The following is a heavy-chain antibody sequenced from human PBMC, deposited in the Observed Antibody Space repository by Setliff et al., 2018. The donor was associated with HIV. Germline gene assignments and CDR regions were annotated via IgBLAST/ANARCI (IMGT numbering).Heavy chain of an antibody. CDR3: ARGRDNLLTGYYVSFDS. CDR2: INHRGST. Sequence: KTSETLSLTCAVYGGSFSGYFWTWIRQSPGKGLKWIGEINHRGSTNYNPSLESRVTISVDRSKNQFSLNITSVTAADTAVYYCARGRDNLLTGYYVSFDSWGQGNLVTVSS. D-gene: IGHD3-9*01. CDR1: GGSFSGYF. V-gene: IGHV4-34*01. J-gene: IGHJ4*02.